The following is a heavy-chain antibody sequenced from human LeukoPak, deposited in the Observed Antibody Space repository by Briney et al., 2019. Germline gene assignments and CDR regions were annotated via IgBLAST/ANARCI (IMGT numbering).Heavy chain of an antibody. Sequence: GGSLRLSCAASGFTFSSYSMNWVRQAPGKGLEWVSSISSSSSYIYYADSVKGRFTISRDNAKNSLYLQMNSLRAEDTAVYYCARDPPYCSSTSCYSESYSYDYWGQGTLVTVSS. CDR1: GFTFSSYS. D-gene: IGHD2-2*01. V-gene: IGHV3-21*01. CDR2: ISSSSSYI. CDR3: ARDPPYCSSTSCYSESYSYDY. J-gene: IGHJ4*02.